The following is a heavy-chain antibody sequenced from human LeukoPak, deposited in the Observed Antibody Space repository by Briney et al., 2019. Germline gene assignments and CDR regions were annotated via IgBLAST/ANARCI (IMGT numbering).Heavy chain of an antibody. Sequence: GGSLRLSCAASGFTFSSYSMNWVRQAPGKGLEWVSYISSSSSTIYYADSVKGRFTISRDNAKNSLYLQMNSLRDEDTAVYYCAKFYYGSGSGFGIWGQGTMVTVSS. V-gene: IGHV3-48*02. CDR2: ISSSSSTI. D-gene: IGHD3-10*01. J-gene: IGHJ3*02. CDR1: GFTFSSYS. CDR3: AKFYYGSGSGFGI.